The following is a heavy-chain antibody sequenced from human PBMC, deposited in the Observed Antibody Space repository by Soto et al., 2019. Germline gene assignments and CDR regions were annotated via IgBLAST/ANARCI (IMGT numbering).Heavy chain of an antibody. CDR2: IYYSGST. CDR3: ARDYGGNSVYFQH. Sequence: PSETLSLTCTVSGGSISSGGYYWSWIRQHPGKGLEWIGYIYYSGSTYYNPSLKSRVTISVDTSKNQFSLKLSSVTAADTAVYYCARDYGGNSVYFQHWGQGTLVTISS. V-gene: IGHV4-31*03. D-gene: IGHD4-17*01. CDR1: GGSISSGGYY. J-gene: IGHJ1*01.